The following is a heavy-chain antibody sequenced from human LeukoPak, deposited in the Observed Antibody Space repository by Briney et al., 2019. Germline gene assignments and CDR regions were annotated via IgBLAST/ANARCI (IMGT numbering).Heavy chain of an antibody. CDR3: ARGAKVTTLDY. D-gene: IGHD4-11*01. Sequence: SGASLKTSCKGSGYSSTSYWIGWVRQTPGKGLEWVGIIYPGDSDTRYSPSFRGQVTISADKSISTAYLQWGSLKASDTAVYYCARGAKVTTLDYWGQGTRVTVSS. CDR1: GYSSTSYW. J-gene: IGHJ4*02. CDR2: IYPGDSDT. V-gene: IGHV5-51*01.